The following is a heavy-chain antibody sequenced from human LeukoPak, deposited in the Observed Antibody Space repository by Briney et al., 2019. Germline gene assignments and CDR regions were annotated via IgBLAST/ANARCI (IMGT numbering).Heavy chain of an antibody. D-gene: IGHD5-18*01. V-gene: IGHV3-23*01. Sequence: TGGSLRLSCAASRFTFSIYAMSWVRQAPGKGLEWVPAISGSGGSTYYADSVKGRFTISRDNSNNTLYLQMNSLRAEDTAVYYCAKLDYSYGFTWGQGTLVTVSS. CDR2: ISGSGGST. CDR3: AKLDYSYGFT. J-gene: IGHJ5*02. CDR1: RFTFSIYA.